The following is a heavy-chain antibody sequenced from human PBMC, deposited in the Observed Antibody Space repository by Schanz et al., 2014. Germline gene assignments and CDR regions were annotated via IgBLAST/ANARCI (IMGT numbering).Heavy chain of an antibody. CDR2: IIPILGIA. V-gene: IGHV1-69*04. CDR1: RYTFNTYG. D-gene: IGHD3-10*01. Sequence: QVQLVQSGAEVKKPGASVKVSCEASRYTFNTYGLNWVRQAPGQGLEWMGRIIPILGIANYAQKFQGRVTITADKSTFTAYMDVSSLRSEDTSVYYCARAKRFGDMDVWGQGTTVIVSS. J-gene: IGHJ6*02. CDR3: ARAKRFGDMDV.